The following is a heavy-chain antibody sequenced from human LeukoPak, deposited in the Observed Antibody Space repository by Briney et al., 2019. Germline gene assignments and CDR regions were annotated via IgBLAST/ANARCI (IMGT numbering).Heavy chain of an antibody. CDR1: GGXISSSNYY. D-gene: IGHD2-8*01. V-gene: IGHV4-39*01. Sequence: SETLSLTCTVSGGXISSSNYYWGWIRQPPGKRLEWIGSIYYSGSTYYNPSLKIRVTMSVDTSKTQFSLKLSSVTAANTAVYYCARIEKWVYYFDYWGQGTLVTASS. CDR3: ARIEKWVYYFDY. CDR2: IYYSGST. J-gene: IGHJ4*02.